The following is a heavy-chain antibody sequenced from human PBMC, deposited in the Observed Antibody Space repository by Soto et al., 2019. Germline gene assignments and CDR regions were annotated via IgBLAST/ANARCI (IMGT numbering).Heavy chain of an antibody. CDR3: ARDFGNDFWSGYYVAPVDY. V-gene: IGHV3-23*01. D-gene: IGHD3-3*01. J-gene: IGHJ4*02. CDR1: GFTFSSHA. Sequence: PWGSLRLSCAASGFTFSSHAMSWVRQAPGKGLEWVSAISGSGGSTYYADSVKGRFTISRDNSKNSLYLQMNSLRAEDTAVYYCARDFGNDFWSGYYVAPVDYWGQGTLVTVSS. CDR2: ISGSGGST.